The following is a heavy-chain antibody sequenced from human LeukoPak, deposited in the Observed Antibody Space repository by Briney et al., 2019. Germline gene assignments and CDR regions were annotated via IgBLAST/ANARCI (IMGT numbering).Heavy chain of an antibody. D-gene: IGHD3-22*01. CDR1: GFTFSNAW. V-gene: IGHV3-15*01. CDR2: IKSKTDGGTT. CDR3: TAYYDSSGYLHC. J-gene: IGHJ1*01. Sequence: PGGSLRLSRVASGFTFSNAWMSWVGQAPGKGLEWVGRIKSKTDGGTTDYAAPVKGRFTISRDDSKNTLYLQMNSLKTEDTAVYYCTAYYDSSGYLHCWGQGTLVTVSS.